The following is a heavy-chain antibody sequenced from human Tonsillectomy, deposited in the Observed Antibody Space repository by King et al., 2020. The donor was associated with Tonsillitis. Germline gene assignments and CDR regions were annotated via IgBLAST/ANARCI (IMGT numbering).Heavy chain of an antibody. J-gene: IGHJ4*02. D-gene: IGHD1-26*01. Sequence: VQLVESGGGVVQPGRSLRLSCAASGFTFSSYGMHWVRQAPGKGLEWVAIISFDSSTEYYAESLKGRFTISRDNSKNMLSLQMNSLRAEDTAVYYCAKDLYSGSSPYYFDHWGQGTLVTASS. CDR1: GFTFSSYG. V-gene: IGHV3-30*18. CDR2: ISFDSSTE. CDR3: AKDLYSGSSPYYFDH.